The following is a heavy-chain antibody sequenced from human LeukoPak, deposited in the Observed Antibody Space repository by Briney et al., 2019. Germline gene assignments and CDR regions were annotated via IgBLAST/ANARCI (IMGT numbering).Heavy chain of an antibody. CDR3: AKGSDYGLSSFDF. V-gene: IGHV3-20*04. CDR2: INWDGGAT. D-gene: IGHD4-17*01. CDR1: GFTFDDYT. Sequence: GGSLRLSCAASGFTFDDYTMHWVRQAPGKGLECVSAINWDGGATAYADSVKGRFTISRDNAVNSLYLQMNSLGAEDTALYYCAKGSDYGLSSFDFWGQGTLVTVSS. J-gene: IGHJ4*02.